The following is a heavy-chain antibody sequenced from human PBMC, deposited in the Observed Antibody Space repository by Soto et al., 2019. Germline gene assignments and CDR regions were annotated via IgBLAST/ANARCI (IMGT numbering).Heavy chain of an antibody. V-gene: IGHV4-30-4*02. D-gene: IGHD4-17*01. CDR2: IYYSGNA. CDR1: GGSISSDCHW. J-gene: IGHJ4*02. Sequence: XTLSLTCTVSGGSISSDCHWWSWIRQPPGKGLEWIGYIYYSGNAYYNPSLKSRVTISVDTSKNQFSLKMSSVTAADKAVYYCAREAYGEYSFDYWGQGTLVTVS. CDR3: AREAYGEYSFDY.